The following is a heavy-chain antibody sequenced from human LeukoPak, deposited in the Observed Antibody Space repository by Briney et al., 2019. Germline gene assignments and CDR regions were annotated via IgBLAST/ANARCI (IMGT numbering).Heavy chain of an antibody. Sequence: PSETLSLTCAVYGGSFSGYYWSWIRQPPGKGLEWIGEINHSGSTNYNPSLKSRVTISVDTSKNQFSLKLSSVTAADTAVYYCARVNRRVSRRPAAGYYEYYYYGMDVWGQGTTVTVSS. CDR3: ARVNRRVSRRPAAGYYEYYYYGMDV. D-gene: IGHD3-9*01. CDR2: INHSGST. V-gene: IGHV4-34*01. J-gene: IGHJ6*02. CDR1: GGSFSGYY.